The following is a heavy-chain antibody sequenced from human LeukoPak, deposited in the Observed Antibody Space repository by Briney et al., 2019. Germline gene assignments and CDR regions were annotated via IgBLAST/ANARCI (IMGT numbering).Heavy chain of an antibody. D-gene: IGHD3-3*01. CDR2: IYTSGST. V-gene: IGHV4-4*07. Sequence: PSETLSLTCTVSGGSISSYYWSWIRQPAGKGLEWIGRIYTSGSTNYNPSLKSRVTMSVDTSKNQFSLKLSSVTAADTAVYYCARAVSNYDFWSGRQPPDLVFVYWGRGTLVTVPS. CDR1: GGSISSYY. J-gene: IGHJ4*02. CDR3: ARAVSNYDFWSGRQPPDLVFVY.